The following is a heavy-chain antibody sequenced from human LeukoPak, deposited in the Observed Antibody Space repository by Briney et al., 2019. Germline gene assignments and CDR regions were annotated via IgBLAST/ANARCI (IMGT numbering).Heavy chain of an antibody. D-gene: IGHD6-19*01. CDR1: GYTFTSYY. CDR2: INPSCGST. Sequence: GASVKVSCKASGYTFTSYYMHWVRQAPGQGLEWMGIINPSCGSTSYAQKFQGRVTMTRDMSTSTVYMELSSLRSEDSAVYYCARGRGSGLGYFDYWGQGTLVTVSS. V-gene: IGHV1-46*01. J-gene: IGHJ4*02. CDR3: ARGRGSGLGYFDY.